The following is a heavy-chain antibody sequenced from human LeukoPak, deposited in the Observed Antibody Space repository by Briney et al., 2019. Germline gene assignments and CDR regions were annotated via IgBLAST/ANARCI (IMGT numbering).Heavy chain of an antibody. D-gene: IGHD3-16*01. Sequence: ASVKVSCKSSGYTFSSNYIHWVRQAPGQGLEWMGWINPNSGGTSSAQKFQGRVTMTRDTAITTVYMEVSWLTSDDTAIYYCARADRLDGGPYLIGPWGQGTLVTVSS. J-gene: IGHJ5*02. CDR3: ARADRLDGGPYLIGP. V-gene: IGHV1-2*02. CDR2: INPNSGGT. CDR1: GYTFSSNY.